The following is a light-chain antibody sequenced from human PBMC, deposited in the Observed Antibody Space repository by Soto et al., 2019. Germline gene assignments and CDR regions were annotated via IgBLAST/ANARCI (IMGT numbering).Light chain of an antibody. V-gene: IGKV1-5*01. Sequence: DLQMTQSPSTLSASVGDTVTVTCRASQSVSGWLAWYQQKPGEAPKLLIYDASTLESGVPSRFSGSGSGTDFTLTISSLQAEDVAVYYCQQYYGTPRTFGQGTKVDIK. CDR3: QQYYGTPRT. CDR1: QSVSGW. CDR2: DAS. J-gene: IGKJ1*01.